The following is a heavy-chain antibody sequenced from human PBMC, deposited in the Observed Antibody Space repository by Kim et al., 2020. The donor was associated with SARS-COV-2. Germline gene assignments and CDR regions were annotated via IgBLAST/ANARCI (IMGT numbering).Heavy chain of an antibody. V-gene: IGHV4-39*01. CDR1: GGSISSSSYY. Sequence: SETLSLTCTVSGGSISSSSYYWGWIRQPPGKGLEWIGSIYYSGSTYYNPSLKSRVTISVDTSKNQFSLKLSSVTAADTAVYYCARRIVGASYYFDYWGQGTLVTVSS. D-gene: IGHD1-26*01. CDR3: ARRIVGASYYFDY. CDR2: IYYSGST. J-gene: IGHJ4*02.